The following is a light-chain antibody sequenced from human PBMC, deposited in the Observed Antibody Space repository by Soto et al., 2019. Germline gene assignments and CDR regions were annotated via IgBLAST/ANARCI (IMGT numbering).Light chain of an antibody. Sequence: QSVLTQPPSASGSPGQSVTISCTGTSSDVGAHNYVSWYQQHPGKAPKLMIYEVSKRPSGVPNRFSGSKSGNTASLTVSGLQADDEADYYCSSYAGSNKSVFGGGTKVTVL. CDR1: SSDVGAHNY. J-gene: IGLJ2*01. V-gene: IGLV2-8*01. CDR2: EVS. CDR3: SSYAGSNKSV.